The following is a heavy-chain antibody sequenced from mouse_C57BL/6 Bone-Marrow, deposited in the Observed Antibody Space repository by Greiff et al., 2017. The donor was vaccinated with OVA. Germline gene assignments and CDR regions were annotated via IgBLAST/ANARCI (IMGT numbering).Heavy chain of an antibody. J-gene: IGHJ3*01. CDR2: IYPRSGNT. V-gene: IGHV1-81*01. CDR1: GYTFTSYG. Sequence: QVQLKQSGAELARPGASVKLSCKASGYTFTSYGISWVKQRTGQGLEWIGEIYPRSGNTYYNEKFKGKATLTADKSSSTAYMELRSLTSEDSAVYFCARREDGYSFAYWGQGTLVTVSA. D-gene: IGHD2-3*01. CDR3: ARREDGYSFAY.